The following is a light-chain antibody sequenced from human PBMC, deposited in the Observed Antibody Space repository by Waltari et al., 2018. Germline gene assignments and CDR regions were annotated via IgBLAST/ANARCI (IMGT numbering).Light chain of an antibody. V-gene: IGKV3-20*01. J-gene: IGKJ1*01. CDR3: QKYDRLPAT. Sequence: EIGLTQSPGTLSLSPGERGTLSCRASQSVSRVLAWYQQKPGQAPRLLSYGASTRATGIPDRFSGSGSGTDFSLTISRREPEDFAVYYCQKYDRLPATFGQGTQVEIK. CDR1: QSVSRV. CDR2: GAS.